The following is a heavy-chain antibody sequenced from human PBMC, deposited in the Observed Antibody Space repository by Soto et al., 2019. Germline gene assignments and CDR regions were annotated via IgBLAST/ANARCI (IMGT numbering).Heavy chain of an antibody. J-gene: IGHJ4*02. D-gene: IGHD5-12*01. CDR1: GGSLTGYY. Sequence: QVQLQQWGAGLLKPSETLSLTCTVNGGSLTGYYWSWIRQPPGKGLEWIGEVKDGGSTNYSPSLRGRVSTSADTSKNHSSLRLNSVTAADTAVYFCARGQEGIVATHWDQGALVTVSS. CDR2: VKDGGST. V-gene: IGHV4-34*01. CDR3: ARGQEGIVATH.